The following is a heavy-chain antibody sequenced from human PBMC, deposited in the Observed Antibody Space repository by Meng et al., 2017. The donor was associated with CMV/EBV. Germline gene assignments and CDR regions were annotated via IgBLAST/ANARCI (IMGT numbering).Heavy chain of an antibody. CDR3: ASYSSSWEGY. D-gene: IGHD6-13*01. CDR1: GFTFSSYS. J-gene: IGHJ4*02. V-gene: IGHV3-21*01. Sequence: DVLRVGSGGGLVKPGGSLRLSCAASGFTFSSYSMNWVRQAPGKGLEWVSSISSSSSYIYYADSVKGRFTISRDNAKNSLYLQMNSLRAEDTAVYYCASYSSSWEGYWGQGTLVTVSS. CDR2: ISSSSSYI.